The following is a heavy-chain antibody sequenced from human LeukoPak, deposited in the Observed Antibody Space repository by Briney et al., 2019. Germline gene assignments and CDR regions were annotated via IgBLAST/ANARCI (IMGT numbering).Heavy chain of an antibody. Sequence: GGSLRLSCAASGFTFSSYAMSWVRQAPGEGLEWVSGIISGSGGSTYYADSVKGRFTISRDNSKNTLYLQMNSLRAEDTAVYYCAKDRYYGSGTHDYWGQGTLVTVSS. J-gene: IGHJ4*02. D-gene: IGHD3-10*01. V-gene: IGHV3-23*01. CDR3: AKDRYYGSGTHDY. CDR1: GFTFSSYA. CDR2: IISGSGGST.